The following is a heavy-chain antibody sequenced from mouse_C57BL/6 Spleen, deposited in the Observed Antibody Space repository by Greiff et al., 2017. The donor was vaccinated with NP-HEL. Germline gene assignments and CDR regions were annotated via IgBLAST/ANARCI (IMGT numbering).Heavy chain of an antibody. CDR2: FYPGSGSI. J-gene: IGHJ4*01. CDR3: AIHEGGHYYYAMDY. V-gene: IGHV1-62-2*01. D-gene: IGHD3-1*01. CDR1: GYTFTEYT. Sequence: VMLVESGAELVKPGASVKLSCKASGYTFTEYTIHWVKQRSGQGLEWIGWFYPGSGSIKYNEKFKDKATLTADKSSSTVYMELSRLTSEDSAVYFCAIHEGGHYYYAMDYWGQGTSVTVAS.